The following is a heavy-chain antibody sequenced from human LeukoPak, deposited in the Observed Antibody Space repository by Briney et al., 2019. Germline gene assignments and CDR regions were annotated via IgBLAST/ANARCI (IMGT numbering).Heavy chain of an antibody. CDR1: GGSISSYY. V-gene: IGHV4-4*07. D-gene: IGHD6-13*01. J-gene: IGHJ5*02. Sequence: PSETLSLTCTVSGGSISSYYWSWIRQPAGKGLEWIGRIYTSGSTNYNPSLKSRVTMSVDTSKNQFSLKLSSVTAADTAVYYCASTPTIAAAGPNWFDPWGQGTLVTVSS. CDR3: ASTPTIAAAGPNWFDP. CDR2: IYTSGST.